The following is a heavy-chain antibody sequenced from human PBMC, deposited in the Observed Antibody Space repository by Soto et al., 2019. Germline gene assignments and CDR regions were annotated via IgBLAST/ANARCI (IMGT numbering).Heavy chain of an antibody. CDR1: GGTFSSYA. V-gene: IGHV1-69*13. J-gene: IGHJ4*02. CDR2: IIPIFGTA. Sequence: GASVKVSCKASGGTFSSYAISCVRQAPGQGLEWMGGIIPIFGTANYAQKFQGRVTITADESTSTAYMELSSLRSEDTAVYYCASSTGGYCSSTSCYTGRDWGQGTLVTVSS. CDR3: ASSTGGYCSSTSCYTGRD. D-gene: IGHD2-2*02.